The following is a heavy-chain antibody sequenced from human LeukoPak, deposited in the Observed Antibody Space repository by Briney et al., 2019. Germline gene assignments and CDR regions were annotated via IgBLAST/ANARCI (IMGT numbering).Heavy chain of an antibody. J-gene: IGHJ4*02. D-gene: IGHD3-22*01. CDR1: GFTFSSYA. Sequence: PGGSLRLSCAASGFTFSSYAMSWVRQAPGKGLERVSAISGSGGSTYYADSVKGRFTISRDNSKNTLYLQMNSLRAEDTAVYYCAKMSYYDSTTDYWGQGTLVTVSS. CDR2: ISGSGGST. CDR3: AKMSYYDSTTDY. V-gene: IGHV3-23*01.